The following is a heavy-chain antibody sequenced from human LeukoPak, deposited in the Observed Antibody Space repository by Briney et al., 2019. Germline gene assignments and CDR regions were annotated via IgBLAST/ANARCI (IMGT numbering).Heavy chain of an antibody. CDR3: ARVPHYYFGYGYFDS. V-gene: IGHV4-30-4*08. Sequence: PSETLSLTCTVSGGSISSGDYYWSWIRQPPGKGLEWIGYIYYSGSTYYNPSLKSRVSISVDTSKKQFSLTLTSMTAADTAVYYCARVPHYYFGYGYFDSWGQGTLVTVSS. J-gene: IGHJ4*02. CDR2: IYYSGST. CDR1: GGSISSGDYY. D-gene: IGHD3-10*01.